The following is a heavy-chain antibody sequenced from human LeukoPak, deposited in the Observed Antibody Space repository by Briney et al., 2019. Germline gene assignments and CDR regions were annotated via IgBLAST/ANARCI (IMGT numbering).Heavy chain of an antibody. CDR3: ARDRQYSSSWLDY. D-gene: IGHD6-13*01. J-gene: IGHJ4*02. CDR2: ISYDGSNK. CDR1: GFTFSSYA. V-gene: IGHV3-30-3*01. Sequence: GGSLRLSCAASGFTFSSYAMHWVRQAPGKGLEWVAVISYDGSNKYYADSVKGRFIISRDNSKNTLYLQMNSLRAEDTAVYYCARDRQYSSSWLDYWGQGTLVTVSS.